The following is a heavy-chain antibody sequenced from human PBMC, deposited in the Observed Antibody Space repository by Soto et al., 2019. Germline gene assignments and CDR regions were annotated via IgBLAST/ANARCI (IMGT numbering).Heavy chain of an antibody. J-gene: IGHJ4*02. CDR3: VRDVDGSGSYYTDY. Sequence: GASVKVSCKASRYTFSIYGINWVRQTPGQGLEWMGWTRPNNGNTKYAQNLQGRVTMTTDTSTSTAYMELRSQRPDDTAVYYCVRDVDGSGSYYTDYWGQGTLVTVSS. CDR1: RYTFSIYG. V-gene: IGHV1-18*01. D-gene: IGHD3-10*01. CDR2: TRPNNGNT.